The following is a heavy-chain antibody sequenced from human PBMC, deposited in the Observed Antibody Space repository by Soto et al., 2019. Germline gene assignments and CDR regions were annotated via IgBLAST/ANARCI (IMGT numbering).Heavy chain of an antibody. CDR1: GYTFTDYG. CDR2: ITAYNSNT. V-gene: IGHV1-18*01. CDR3: AREWFSSSGRAGVDY. D-gene: IGHD2-2*01. Sequence: ASVKVSCKASGYTFTDYGISWVRQAPGQGFEWMGWITAYNSNTKYAQKFQGRVTMTTDTSTSTVYMDLRSLTSDDTAVYYCAREWFSSSGRAGVDYWGQATLVTVSS. J-gene: IGHJ4*02.